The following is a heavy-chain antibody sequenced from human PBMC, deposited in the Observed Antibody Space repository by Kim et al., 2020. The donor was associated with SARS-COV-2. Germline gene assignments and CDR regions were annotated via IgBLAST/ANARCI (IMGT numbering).Heavy chain of an antibody. J-gene: IGHJ4*02. V-gene: IGHV3-23*01. CDR3: AKGSVVPDY. D-gene: IGHD2-15*01. CDR2: GST. Sequence: GSTYYADYGKGRFTISRDNSKNTLYLQMNSLRAEDTAVYYCAKGSVVPDYWGQGTLVTVSS.